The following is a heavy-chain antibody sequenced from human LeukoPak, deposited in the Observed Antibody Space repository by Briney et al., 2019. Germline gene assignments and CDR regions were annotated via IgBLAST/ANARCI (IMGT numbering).Heavy chain of an antibody. CDR1: GFTFSTFT. Sequence: GGSLRLSCAAAGFTFSTFTMHWVRQAPGKGLQWVAVISYDGSNEYYADSVKGRFTISRDNSKNTLYLQMNSLRAEDTAVYYCARDSGDWLDPWGQGTLVTVSS. CDR3: ARDSGDWLDP. D-gene: IGHD3-10*01. CDR2: ISYDGSNE. J-gene: IGHJ5*02. V-gene: IGHV3-30-3*01.